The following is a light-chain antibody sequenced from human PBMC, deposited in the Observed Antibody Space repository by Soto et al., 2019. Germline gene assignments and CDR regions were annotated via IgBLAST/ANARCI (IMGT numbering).Light chain of an antibody. V-gene: IGKV1-33*01. Sequence: DIQMTQSPYSLSASVGDRVTITCQASQDSSNYLNWYQQKPGKAPKLPIYDASNLETGVPSRFRGSGSGTDFTFTISSLQPEDIATYDCQQYDNLPYTFGQGTKLEIK. CDR3: QQYDNLPYT. J-gene: IGKJ2*01. CDR2: DAS. CDR1: QDSSNY.